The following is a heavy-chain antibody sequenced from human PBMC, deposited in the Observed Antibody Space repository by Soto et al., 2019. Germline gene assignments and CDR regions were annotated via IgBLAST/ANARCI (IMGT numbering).Heavy chain of an antibody. Sequence: GGSLRLSCAASGFTFSSYSMNWVRQAPGKGLEWVSSISSSSSYIYYADSVKGRFTISRDNAKNSLYLQMNSLRAEDTAVYYCARDGPYSGYDYYFDYWGQGTLVTVSS. J-gene: IGHJ4*02. CDR1: GFTFSSYS. CDR2: ISSSSSYI. D-gene: IGHD5-12*01. V-gene: IGHV3-21*01. CDR3: ARDGPYSGYDYYFDY.